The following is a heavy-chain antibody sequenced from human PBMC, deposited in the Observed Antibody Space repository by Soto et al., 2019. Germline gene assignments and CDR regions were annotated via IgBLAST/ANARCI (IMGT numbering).Heavy chain of an antibody. CDR1: GDSITNSDYY. CDR2: IDYSGNT. V-gene: IGHV4-30-4*01. CDR3: ARDGPSYYGFDV. Sequence: PSETLSLTCTVSGDSITNSDYYWNWIRQSPGKGLEWIASIDYSGNTYYNPSLKSRVVISADTSKNLFSLKLRSVTAADTALYFWARDGPSYYGFDVWGQGNTVTV. J-gene: IGHJ6*02.